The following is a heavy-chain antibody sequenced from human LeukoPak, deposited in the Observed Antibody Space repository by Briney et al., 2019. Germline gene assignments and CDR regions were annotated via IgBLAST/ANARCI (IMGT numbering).Heavy chain of an antibody. J-gene: IGHJ4*02. CDR2: INGDGSAT. V-gene: IGHV3-74*01. Sequence: LAGGSLRLSCAASGFTFSGHWMYWLRQAPGKGLAWVSRINGDGSATNYAGSMKGRFTISRDNAKNILYLQMNSLREDDTAVYYCARDINWGQVDYWGQGTLVTVSS. CDR3: ARDINWGQVDY. D-gene: IGHD7-27*01. CDR1: GFTFSGHW.